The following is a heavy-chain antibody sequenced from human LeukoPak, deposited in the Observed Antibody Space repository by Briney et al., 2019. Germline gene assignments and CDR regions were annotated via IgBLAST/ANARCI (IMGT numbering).Heavy chain of an antibody. CDR1: GFTFSTHC. D-gene: IGHD3-10*01. V-gene: IGHV3-74*01. J-gene: IGHJ6*02. CDR3: ASPRTPCHGWGGGGKDV. Sequence: PGGSLRLSCVASGFTFSTHCMYWVRQAPGNELVWVSRTSGDGSGARYADAVKGRFTISRDDAKEIRYLQMTSLRVDDVDVDACASPRTPCHGWGGGGKDVWGQGSKVTVSS. CDR2: TSGDGSGA.